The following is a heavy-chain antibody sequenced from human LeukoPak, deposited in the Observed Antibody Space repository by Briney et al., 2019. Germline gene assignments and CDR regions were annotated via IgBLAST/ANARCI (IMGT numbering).Heavy chain of an antibody. Sequence: SETLSLTCTVSGGSISSSSYFWGWIRQPPGKGLEWIGSIFYSGSTYYNPSLNSRATISIDTSKNQFSMRLSSVTAADTAVYYCARQMTTVTADYWGQGALVTVSS. V-gene: IGHV4-39*01. CDR2: IFYSGST. CDR1: GGSISSSSYF. CDR3: ARQMTTVTADY. J-gene: IGHJ4*02. D-gene: IGHD4-17*01.